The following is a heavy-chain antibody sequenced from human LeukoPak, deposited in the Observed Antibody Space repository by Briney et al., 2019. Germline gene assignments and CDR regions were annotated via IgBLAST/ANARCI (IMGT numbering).Heavy chain of an antibody. CDR1: GYKFTSYW. V-gene: IGHV5-10-1*01. CDR3: ARVLGYSYGWNY. J-gene: IGHJ4*02. CDR2: IDPSDSYT. D-gene: IGHD5-18*01. Sequence: GESLRISCKGSGYKFTSYWINWVRQMPGKGLEWMGRIDPSDSYTMYSPSFQGHVTIPADKSISTAYLQWSSLKASDSAMYYCARVLGYSYGWNYWGQGTLVTVSS.